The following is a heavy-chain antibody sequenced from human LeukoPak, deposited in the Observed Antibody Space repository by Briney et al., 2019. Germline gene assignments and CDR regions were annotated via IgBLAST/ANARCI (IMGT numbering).Heavy chain of an antibody. CDR1: GFTFSSYW. Sequence: GGSLRLSCAASGFTFSSYWMNWVRQAPGKGLVWVSRIASDGSSTTYADSVKGRFTISRDNAKNSLYLQMNSLRAEDTAVYYCAREEPYSSGWYPHWGQGTLVTVSS. CDR2: IASDGSST. V-gene: IGHV3-74*01. D-gene: IGHD6-19*01. CDR3: AREEPYSSGWYPH. J-gene: IGHJ4*02.